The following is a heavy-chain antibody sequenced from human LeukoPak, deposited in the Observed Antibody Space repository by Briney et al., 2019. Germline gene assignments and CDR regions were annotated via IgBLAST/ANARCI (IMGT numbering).Heavy chain of an antibody. Sequence: GGSLRLSCAASRFTFSSYAMHWVRQAPGKGLEWVTVISYDGRNEYYADSVKGRFTISRDNSKNTLYLQMNSLRAEDTAVYYCAKEPSPMGRITYGMDVWGQGTTVTVSS. CDR2: ISYDGRNE. CDR3: AKEPSPMGRITYGMDV. D-gene: IGHD1-26*01. CDR1: RFTFSSYA. J-gene: IGHJ6*02. V-gene: IGHV3-30*18.